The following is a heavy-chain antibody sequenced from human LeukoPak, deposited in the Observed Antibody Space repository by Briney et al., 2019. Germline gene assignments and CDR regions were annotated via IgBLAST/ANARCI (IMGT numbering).Heavy chain of an antibody. J-gene: IGHJ4*02. CDR3: AKDIGKYYFDY. V-gene: IGHV3-23*01. CDR2: ISGSGGTT. CDR1: GFAFNSYA. D-gene: IGHD1-1*01. Sequence: PGGSLRLSCAASGFAFNSYAMNWVRPAPRKGLAWVSVISGSGGTTYYADSVKGRFTISRDNSKNTLYLQMNSLRAEDTAVYYCAKDIGKYYFDYWGQGTLVTVSS.